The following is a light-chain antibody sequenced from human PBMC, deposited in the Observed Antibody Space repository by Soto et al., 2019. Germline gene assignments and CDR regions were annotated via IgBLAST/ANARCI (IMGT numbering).Light chain of an antibody. Sequence: IVLTQSPATLSVSPGERATLSCRASQGVGSNLAWYQQRPGQAPRLLIYDASTRATGIPDRFSGGGSGTEFTLTISSLQSDDFAVYYCQHFNIWPHMPTFGGGTKVEIK. J-gene: IGKJ4*01. V-gene: IGKV3-15*01. CDR2: DAS. CDR3: QHFNIWPHMPT. CDR1: QGVGSN.